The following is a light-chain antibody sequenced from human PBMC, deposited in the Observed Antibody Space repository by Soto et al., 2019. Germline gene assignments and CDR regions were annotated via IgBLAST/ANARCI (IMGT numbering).Light chain of an antibody. CDR3: SSYTSTSTYV. CDR2: DAT. V-gene: IGLV2-14*03. J-gene: IGLJ1*01. Sequence: QSALTQPASVSGSPGQSITISCTGTSSDFGGYTCVSWYQQHPGKAPKLMIFDATSRPSGVSNRFSGSKSDNTASLTIAGLQDEDEADYYCSSYTSTSTYVFGTGTKVTVL. CDR1: SSDFGGYTC.